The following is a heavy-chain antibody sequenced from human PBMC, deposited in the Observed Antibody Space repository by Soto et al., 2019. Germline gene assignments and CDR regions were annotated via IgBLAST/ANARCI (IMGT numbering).Heavy chain of an antibody. Sequence: PGGSLRLSCAASGFTFSSYSMNWVRQAPGKGLEWVSSISSSSSYIYYADSVKGRFTISRDNAKNSLYLQMNSLRAEDTAVYYCARDWPVEGVVAATFFDYWGQGTLVTVSS. CDR1: GFTFSSYS. V-gene: IGHV3-21*01. J-gene: IGHJ4*02. CDR3: ARDWPVEGVVAATFFDY. CDR2: ISSSSSYI. D-gene: IGHD2-15*01.